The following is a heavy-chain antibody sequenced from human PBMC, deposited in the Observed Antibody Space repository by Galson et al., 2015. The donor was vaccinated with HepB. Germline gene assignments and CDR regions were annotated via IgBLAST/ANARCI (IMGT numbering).Heavy chain of an antibody. CDR3: ARETAPYYYDSSGYSRSYWYFDL. V-gene: IGHV1-2*06. CDR1: GYTFTGYY. D-gene: IGHD3-22*01. Sequence: SVKVSCKASGYTFTGYYMHWVRQAPGQGLEWMGRINPNSGGTNYAQKFQGRVTMTRDTSISTAYMELSRLRSDDTAVYYCARETAPYYYDSSGYSRSYWYFDLWGRGTLVTVSS. CDR2: INPNSGGT. J-gene: IGHJ2*01.